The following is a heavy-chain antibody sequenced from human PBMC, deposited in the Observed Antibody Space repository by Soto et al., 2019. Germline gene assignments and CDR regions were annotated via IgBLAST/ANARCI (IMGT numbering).Heavy chain of an antibody. CDR3: ARGRQQLVLDYYYYGMDV. Sequence: PGGSLRLSCAASGFTFSSYAMHWVRQAPGKGLEWVAVISYDGSNKYYADSVKGRFTISRDNSKNTLYLQMNSLRAEDTAVYYCARGRQQLVLDYYYYGMDVWGQGTTVTVSS. V-gene: IGHV3-30-3*01. D-gene: IGHD6-13*01. CDR1: GFTFSSYA. CDR2: ISYDGSNK. J-gene: IGHJ6*02.